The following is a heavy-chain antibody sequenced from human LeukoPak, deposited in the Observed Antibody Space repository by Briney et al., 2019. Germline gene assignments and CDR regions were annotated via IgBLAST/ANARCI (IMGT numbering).Heavy chain of an antibody. CDR3: ARVPDYDSSGYYQFDY. CDR1: GYTFTSYG. CDR2: ISAYNGNT. V-gene: IGHV1-18*01. J-gene: IGHJ4*02. Sequence: GASVTVSCKASGYTFTSYGISWVRQAPGQGLEWMGWISAYNGNTNYAQKLQGRVTMTTDTSTSTAYMELRSLRSDDTAVYYCARVPDYDSSGYYQFDYWGQGTLVTVSS. D-gene: IGHD3-22*01.